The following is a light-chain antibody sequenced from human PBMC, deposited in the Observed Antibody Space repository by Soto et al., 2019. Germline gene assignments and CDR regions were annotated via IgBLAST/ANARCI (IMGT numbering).Light chain of an antibody. CDR2: AAS. CDR3: QQYGDSPPNT. CDR1: QSVNSRF. J-gene: IGKJ2*01. V-gene: IGKV3-20*01. Sequence: EIVLTQSPGTLSLSPGESATLSCRASQSVNSRFLAWYQHKPGQAPRLLIYAASTRATGIPDRFSGSASGTDFTLTISRLEPEDFAVYYCQQYGDSPPNTFGQGTKPEIK.